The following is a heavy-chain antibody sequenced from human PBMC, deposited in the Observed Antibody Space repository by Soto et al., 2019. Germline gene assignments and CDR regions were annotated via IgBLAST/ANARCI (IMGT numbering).Heavy chain of an antibody. D-gene: IGHD3-3*01. CDR3: AKKGGPKDFWTPFDY. Sequence: GGSLRLSCAASGFTFSIYAMNWVRQAPGKGLEWVSAISGSGGSTYYADSVKGRFTISRDNSKNTLYLQMNSLRAEDTAVYYCAKKGGPKDFWTPFDYWGQGTLVTVSS. V-gene: IGHV3-23*01. J-gene: IGHJ4*02. CDR2: ISGSGGST. CDR1: GFTFSIYA.